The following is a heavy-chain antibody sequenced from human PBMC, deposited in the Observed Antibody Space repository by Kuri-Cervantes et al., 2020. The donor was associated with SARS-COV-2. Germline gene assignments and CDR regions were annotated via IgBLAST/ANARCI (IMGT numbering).Heavy chain of an antibody. J-gene: IGHJ4*02. D-gene: IGHD5-12*01. CDR1: GYSISSGYY. CDR3: ATVARGAIVATIREGFDY. V-gene: IGHV4-38-2*01. CDR2: IYHSGTT. Sequence: SETLSLTCAVSGYSISSGYYWGWIRQPPGKGLEWIGIIYHSGTTYYNPSLKSRVTISVDTSKNQFSLKLSSVTAADTAVYYCATVARGAIVATIREGFDYWGQGTLVTVSS.